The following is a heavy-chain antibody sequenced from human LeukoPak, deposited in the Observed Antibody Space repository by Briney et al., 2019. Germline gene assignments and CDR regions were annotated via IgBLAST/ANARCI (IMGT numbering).Heavy chain of an antibody. CDR2: IYPGYSDA. J-gene: IGHJ4*02. CDR3: ARLSGGSSSPFDY. D-gene: IGHD6-6*01. CDR1: GYTLTNNW. Sequence: GESLKISCKISGYTLTNNWIGWVRQVPGKGLEWMGLIYPGYSDAKYSPSFQGQVTLSVDASISTAYLQLTGLRASDTAMYYCARLSGGSSSPFDYWGQGTLVTVSS. V-gene: IGHV5-51*01.